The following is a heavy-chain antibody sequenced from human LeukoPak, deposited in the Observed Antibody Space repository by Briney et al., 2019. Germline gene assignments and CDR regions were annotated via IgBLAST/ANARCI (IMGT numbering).Heavy chain of an antibody. CDR1: RGSVSSGNYY. D-gene: IGHD5-24*01. CDR2: ISYSGST. J-gene: IGHJ5*02. CDR3: ARGGEGYFYVS. Sequence: SETLSLTCTVSRGSVSSGNYYWNWIRQPPGKGLEWIGYISYSGSTHYTPSLKSRVTISKDTSRNQFSLEVASVTAADTAVYYCARGGEGYFYVSWGQGTLVTVS. V-gene: IGHV4-30-4*01.